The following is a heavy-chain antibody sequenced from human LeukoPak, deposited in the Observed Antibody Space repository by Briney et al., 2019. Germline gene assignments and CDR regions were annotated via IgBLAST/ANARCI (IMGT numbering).Heavy chain of an antibody. CDR2: AYYRSTWYN. V-gene: IGHV6-1*01. D-gene: IGHD2-2*01. J-gene: IGHJ5*02. Sequence: SQTLSLTCAISGDSVSSNSVTWNWIRQSPLRGLEWLGRAYYRSTWYNDYAVSVRGRITVNPDTSKNQFSLHLNSVTPEDTAVYYCARRLTQYDCFDPWGQGILVTVSS. CDR1: GDSVSSNSVT. CDR3: ARRLTQYDCFDP.